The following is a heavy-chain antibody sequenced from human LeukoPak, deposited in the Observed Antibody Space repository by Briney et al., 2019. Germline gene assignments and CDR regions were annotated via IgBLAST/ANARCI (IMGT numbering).Heavy chain of an antibody. J-gene: IGHJ6*03. CDR2: ISSSGST. V-gene: IGHV4-61*02. CDR1: GDSISSGDYY. D-gene: IGHD1-26*01. Sequence: SETLSLTCTVSGDSISSGDYYWSWIRQPAGKGLEWIGRISSSGSTNYNPSLKSRVTISVDTSKNQFSLKLSSVTAADTAVYFCARDPYSGSYGNYYYYFMDVWGKGTTVTISS. CDR3: ARDPYSGSYGNYYYYFMDV.